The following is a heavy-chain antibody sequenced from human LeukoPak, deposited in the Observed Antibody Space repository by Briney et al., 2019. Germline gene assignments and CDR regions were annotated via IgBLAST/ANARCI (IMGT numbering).Heavy chain of an antibody. CDR1: GGSVSNYY. V-gene: IGHV4-59*08. J-gene: IGHJ6*02. D-gene: IGHD5/OR15-5a*01. CDR2: IHYSGST. CDR3: ARQKSVGLYGMDV. Sequence: SETLSLTCTVSGGSVSNYYWSWIRQPPGKGLEWIGYIHYSGSTNQNPSLKSRVTISVDTSKNQFSLKLSSVTAADTAVYYCARQKSVGLYGMDVWGQGTTVTVSS.